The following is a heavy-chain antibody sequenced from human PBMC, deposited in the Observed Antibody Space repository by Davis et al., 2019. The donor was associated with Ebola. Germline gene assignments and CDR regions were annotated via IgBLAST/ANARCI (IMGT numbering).Heavy chain of an antibody. Sequence: SLKISCAASGFTFDDYSLHWVRQVPGKGLEWVSGISWNGGSIGYADSVKGRFTISRDNSKYTLYLQMNSLRREDSAMYYCAKETTATTDFDYWGQGTLVTVSS. D-gene: IGHD4-17*01. J-gene: IGHJ4*02. CDR3: AKETTATTDFDY. CDR2: ISWNGGSI. CDR1: GFTFDDYS. V-gene: IGHV3-9*01.